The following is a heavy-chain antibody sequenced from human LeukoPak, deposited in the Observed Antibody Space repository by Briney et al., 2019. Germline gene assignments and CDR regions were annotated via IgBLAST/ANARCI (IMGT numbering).Heavy chain of an antibody. D-gene: IGHD3-10*01. CDR2: IDNTAATI. V-gene: IGHV3-48*03. Sequence: GGSLRLSCAASGFTFSSYQLNWVRQAPGQGLEWLSYIDNTAATIHYADSVKGRFTISRDNAENLLYLQMDSLRAEDTAVYYCARDATLVPDHVYFDNWGQVTLVTVSS. CDR1: GFTFSSYQ. J-gene: IGHJ4*02. CDR3: ARDATLVPDHVYFDN.